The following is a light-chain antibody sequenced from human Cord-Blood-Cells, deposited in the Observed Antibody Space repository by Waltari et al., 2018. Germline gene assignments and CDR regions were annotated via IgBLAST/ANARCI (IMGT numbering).Light chain of an antibody. CDR2: DVS. CDR1: SSDVGGYTY. V-gene: IGLV2-14*01. CDR3: SSYTSSSTWV. Sequence: QSALTQPAPVSGSPGQSITISCTATSSDVGGYTYVSWYQQHPSKAPKLRIYDVSNRPSGVSKLFSGSKSGKTASLTISGIQAEDEAEYCCSSYTSSSTWVLGGGTKLTVL. J-gene: IGLJ3*02.